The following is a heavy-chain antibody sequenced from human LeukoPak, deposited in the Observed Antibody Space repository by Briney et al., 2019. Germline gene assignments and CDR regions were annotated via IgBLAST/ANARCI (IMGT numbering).Heavy chain of an antibody. CDR3: AGDDGDYVGYGY. V-gene: IGHV3-21*01. CDR2: ISSSSSYI. J-gene: IGHJ4*02. CDR1: GFTFSSYS. Sequence: PGGSLRLSCAASGFTFSSYSMNWVRQAPGKGLEWVSSISSSSSYIYYADSVKGRFTISRDNAKNSLYLQMNSLRAEDTAVYYCAGDDGDYVGYGYWGQGTLVTVSS. D-gene: IGHD4-17*01.